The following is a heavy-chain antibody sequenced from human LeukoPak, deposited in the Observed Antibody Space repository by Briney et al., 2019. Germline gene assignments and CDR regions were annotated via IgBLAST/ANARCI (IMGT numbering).Heavy chain of an antibody. D-gene: IGHD3-22*01. CDR2: ISYDGSNK. V-gene: IGHV3-30-3*01. CDR3: ARVGRSGYDSSGYYGATLKY. Sequence: GSLRLSCAASGFTFSSYAMHWVRQAPGKGLEWVAVISYDGSNKYYADSVKGRFTTSRDNSKNTLYLQMNSLRAEDTAVYYCARVGRSGYDSSGYYGATLKYWGQGTLVTVSS. J-gene: IGHJ4*02. CDR1: GFTFSSYA.